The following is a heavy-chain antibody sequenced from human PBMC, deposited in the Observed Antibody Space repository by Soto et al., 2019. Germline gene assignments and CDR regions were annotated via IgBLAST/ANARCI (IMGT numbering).Heavy chain of an antibody. CDR3: ARDFRFDP. CDR2: IYYSGST. V-gene: IGHV4-59*01. Sequence: PSETLSLTCTVSGGSISSYYWSWLRQPPGKGLEWIGYIYYSGSTNYNPSLKSRVTISVDTSKNQFSLKLSSVTAADTAVYYCARDFRFDPWGQGTLVTVSS. J-gene: IGHJ5*02. CDR1: GGSISSYY.